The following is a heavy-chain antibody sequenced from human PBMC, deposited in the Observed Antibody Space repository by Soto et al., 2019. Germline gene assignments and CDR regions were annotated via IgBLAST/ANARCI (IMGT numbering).Heavy chain of an antibody. CDR1: GFSLSDAEMG. Sequence: QVTLKESGPVLVKPTETLTLTCTVSGFSLSDAEMGVSWIRQPPGKALEWLAHIFSNDEKHYSTSLKSRLTISKVTAKSQVVLTMTNMDPVDTATYYCARIYKWNLNEPWGQGTLVTVST. CDR2: IFSNDEK. J-gene: IGHJ5*02. CDR3: ARIYKWNLNEP. D-gene: IGHD1-7*01. V-gene: IGHV2-26*01.